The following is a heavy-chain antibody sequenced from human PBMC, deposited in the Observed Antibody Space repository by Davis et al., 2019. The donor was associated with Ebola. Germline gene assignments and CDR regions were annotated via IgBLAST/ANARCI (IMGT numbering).Heavy chain of an antibody. D-gene: IGHD1-1*01. CDR1: RYTFTSYG. V-gene: IGHV1-18*01. J-gene: IGHJ4*02. CDR3: ARDVRGITGPSEY. Sequence: SVPVSCMASRYTFTSYGISWVRQAPGQGLEWMGWISAYNGNTNYAQKLQGRITMTTDTSTSTAYMELRSLRSDDTARYYCARDVRGITGPSEYWGQGTLVTVSS. CDR2: ISAYNGNT.